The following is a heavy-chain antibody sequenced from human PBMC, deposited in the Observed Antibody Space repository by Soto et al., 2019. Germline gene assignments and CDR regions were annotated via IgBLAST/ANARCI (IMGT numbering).Heavy chain of an antibody. V-gene: IGHV3-74*01. CDR1: KFSISEYW. J-gene: IGHJ4*02. Sequence: EVHLVESGGGAVQPGGSLRLSCAASKFSISEYWMHWVRLAPGKGLEWVSRIQSDGCCASYADSVKGRFTISRDNAKNTLYLQMNSLRAEDTAVYFCAKFFHSGYDSEYWGQGTLVTVSS. CDR2: IQSDGCCA. D-gene: IGHD5-12*01. CDR3: AKFFHSGYDSEY.